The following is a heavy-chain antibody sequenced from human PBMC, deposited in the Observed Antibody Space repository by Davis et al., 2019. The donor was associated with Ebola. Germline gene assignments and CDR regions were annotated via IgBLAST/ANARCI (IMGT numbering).Heavy chain of an antibody. CDR2: ISAYNGQV. V-gene: IGHV1-18*04. J-gene: IGHJ4*02. CDR3: ARAQFPTTSDH. CDR1: GYMFSGYG. Sequence: ASVKVSCKASGYMFSGYGMSWVRQAPGQGLEWIGWISAYNGQVNYAQKVRDRITMTTDTSTSTAYMEVGSLRSDDTAVYYCARAQFPTTSDHWGQGTLVTVSS. D-gene: IGHD1-1*01.